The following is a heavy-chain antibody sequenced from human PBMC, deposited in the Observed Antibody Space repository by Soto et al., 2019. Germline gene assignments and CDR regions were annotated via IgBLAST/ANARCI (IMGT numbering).Heavy chain of an antibody. CDR1: GFTFSSYT. CDR2: ISSSSSTI. J-gene: IGHJ4*02. V-gene: IGHV3-48*01. Sequence: EVQLGESGGGLVQPGGSLRLSCAASGFTFSSYTMNWVRQAPGKGLEWGSYISSSSSTIYYANSWKGRFTISRDNAKNSLYLQMNGLRTEDTAVYYCARGVAAMFDYWGQGTLVTVSS. D-gene: IGHD5-12*01. CDR3: ARGVAAMFDY.